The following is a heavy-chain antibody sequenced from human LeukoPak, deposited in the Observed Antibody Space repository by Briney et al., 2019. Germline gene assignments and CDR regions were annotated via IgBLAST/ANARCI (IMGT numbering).Heavy chain of an antibody. Sequence: SETLSLTCTVSGGSISSSSYCWGWIRPPPGQGREWNGNFYYSGSNYYNPSLKSRVTISAATTQIQFSLKLSSVTAADTAECSFARVEKATIVIDYWGQGTLVTVSS. CDR2: FYYSGSN. J-gene: IGHJ4*02. CDR1: GGSISSSSYC. D-gene: IGHD5-24*01. CDR3: ARVEKATIVIDY. V-gene: IGHV4-39*01.